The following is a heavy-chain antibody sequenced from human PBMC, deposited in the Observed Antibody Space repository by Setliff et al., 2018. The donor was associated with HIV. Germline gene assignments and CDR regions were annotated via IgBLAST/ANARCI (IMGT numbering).Heavy chain of an antibody. D-gene: IGHD3-22*01. CDR3: ARGGPDYYDYPYFDS. CDR2: IYTSGST. V-gene: IGHV4-4*07. J-gene: IGHJ4*02. Sequence: PSETLSLTCKVSGAPISSYYWSWVRQPAGRGLEWIGRIYTSGSTNYNPSLKSRVTMSVDTSKNQFSLKLNSLIAADTAVYFCARGGPDYYDYPYFDSWGQGTLVTVS. CDR1: GAPISSYY.